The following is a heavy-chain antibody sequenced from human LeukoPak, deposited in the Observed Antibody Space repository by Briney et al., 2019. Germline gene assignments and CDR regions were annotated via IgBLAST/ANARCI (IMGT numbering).Heavy chain of an antibody. CDR1: GYSISSGYY. Sequence: SETLSLTCTVSGYSISSGYYWGWIRQPPGKGLEWIGSIYHSGSTYYNPSLKSRVTISVDTSKNQFSLKLSSVTAADTAVYYCAKSGRYCSGGSCYPFDYWGQGTLVTVSS. CDR3: AKSGRYCSGGSCYPFDY. CDR2: IYHSGST. V-gene: IGHV4-38-2*02. D-gene: IGHD2-15*01. J-gene: IGHJ4*02.